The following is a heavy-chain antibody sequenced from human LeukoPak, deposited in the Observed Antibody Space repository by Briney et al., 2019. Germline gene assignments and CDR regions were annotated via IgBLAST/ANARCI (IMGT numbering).Heavy chain of an antibody. CDR3: ARPPSGPISYYFDY. CDR2: INPNSGGT. D-gene: IGHD6-6*01. J-gene: IGHJ4*02. V-gene: IGHV1-2*02. Sequence: WINPNSGGTNYAQKFQGRVTMTRDTSISTAYMELSRLRSDDTAVYYCARPPSGPISYYFDYWGQGTLVTVSS.